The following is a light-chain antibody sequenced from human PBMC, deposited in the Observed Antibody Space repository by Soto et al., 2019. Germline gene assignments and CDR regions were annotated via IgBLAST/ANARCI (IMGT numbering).Light chain of an antibody. CDR1: ESVGST. J-gene: IGKJ4*02. Sequence: EIFMTQSPATLSVSPGEKVILSCRASESVGSTLAWYQQKPGQAPRLLIRGSSTRATGVPARFSGSGSGTEFTLTISSLHSEDFAVYYCQQYSTSLTFVGGTTLEIK. CDR2: GSS. CDR3: QQYSTSLT. V-gene: IGKV3-15*01.